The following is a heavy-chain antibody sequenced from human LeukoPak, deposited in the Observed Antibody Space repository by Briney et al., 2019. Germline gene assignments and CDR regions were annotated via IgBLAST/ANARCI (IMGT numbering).Heavy chain of an antibody. D-gene: IGHD3-10*01. J-gene: IGHJ4*02. CDR2: ISYSGRS. Sequence: SETLSLTCTVSGGFVSSYDYYWVWVRPPPGKGLEWFVYISYSGRSYYTPSLKSRVTITVDTSKNQFSLNLNSVTAADTAVYYCTRSHGGYWGQGTLVTVSS. CDR1: GGFVSSYDYY. CDR3: TRSHGGY. V-gene: IGHV4-39*01.